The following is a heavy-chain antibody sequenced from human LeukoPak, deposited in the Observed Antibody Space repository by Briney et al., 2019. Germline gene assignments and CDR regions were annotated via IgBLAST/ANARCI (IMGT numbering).Heavy chain of an antibody. D-gene: IGHD1-26*01. CDR3: ARASGSYWWFGS. CDR2: VNPNSGDT. CDR1: GYTFTGYY. Sequence: ASVKVSCKASGYTFTGYYLHWVRQAPGQGLEWMGCVNPNSGDTNYAQKFQGSVTMTRDTSISTVYMELSRLRSDDTAVYYCARASGSYWWFGSWGQGTLVTASS. V-gene: IGHV1-2*02. J-gene: IGHJ5*01.